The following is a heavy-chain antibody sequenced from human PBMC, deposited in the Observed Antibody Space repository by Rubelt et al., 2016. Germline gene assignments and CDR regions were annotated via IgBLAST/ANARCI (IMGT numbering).Heavy chain of an antibody. V-gene: IGHV3-33*01. J-gene: IGHJ4*02. CDR2: IWYDGSDK. CDR3: VRDGSGWEFDS. CDR1: GFIFSNYA. D-gene: IGHD6-19*01. Sequence: GRSLRLSCAPSGFIFSNYAMHWVRQAPGKGLEWVAIIWYDGSDKYYSDSVKGRFIISRDNVKNSLYLQMNSLRVDDTAVYYCVRDGSGWEFDSWGQGILVTVSS.